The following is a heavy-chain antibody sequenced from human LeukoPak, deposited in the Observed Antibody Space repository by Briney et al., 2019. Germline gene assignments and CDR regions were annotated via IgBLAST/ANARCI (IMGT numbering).Heavy chain of an antibody. J-gene: IGHJ4*02. CDR3: ARDPTVTTRSDY. CDR2: INPNSGGT. Sequence: ASVKVSCKASGYTFTGYYMHWVRQAPGQGLEWTGWINPNSGGTNYAQKFQGRVTMTRDTSISTAYMELSRLRSDDTAVYYCARDPTVTTRSDYWGQGTLVTVSS. CDR1: GYTFTGYY. D-gene: IGHD4-17*01. V-gene: IGHV1-2*02.